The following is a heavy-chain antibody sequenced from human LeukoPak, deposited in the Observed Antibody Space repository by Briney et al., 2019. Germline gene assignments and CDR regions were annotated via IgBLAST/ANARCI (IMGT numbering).Heavy chain of an antibody. Sequence: GASVKVSCKASGGTFSSYAISWVRQAPGQGLEWMGGIIPIFSTANYAQKFQGRVTITTDESTSTAYMELSSLRSEDTAVYYCARGQRQLVPYYYYYYMDVWGKGTTVTVSS. V-gene: IGHV1-69*05. CDR2: IIPIFSTA. D-gene: IGHD6-6*01. CDR1: GGTFSSYA. CDR3: ARGQRQLVPYYYYYYMDV. J-gene: IGHJ6*03.